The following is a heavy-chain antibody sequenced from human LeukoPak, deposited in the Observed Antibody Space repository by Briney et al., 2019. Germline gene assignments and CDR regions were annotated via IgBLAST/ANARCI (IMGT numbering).Heavy chain of an antibody. D-gene: IGHD1-1*01. J-gene: IGHJ4*02. Sequence: ISIDRCTTSYAHSVKARFPIFRDNANNTLYMQMNSLGAEDTAVYYCARALPPSVNTPWKWGQGTQVTVSS. V-gene: IGHV3-74*01. CDR3: ARALPPSVNTPWK. CDR2: ISIDRCTT.